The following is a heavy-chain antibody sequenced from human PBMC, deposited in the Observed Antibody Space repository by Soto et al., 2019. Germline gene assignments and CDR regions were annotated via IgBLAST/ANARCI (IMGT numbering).Heavy chain of an antibody. D-gene: IGHD6-19*01. J-gene: IGHJ4*02. CDR2: ISYDGSNK. V-gene: IGHV3-30*18. CDR1: GFTFSSYG. Sequence: PGGSLRLSCAASGFTFSSYGMHWVRQAPGKGLEWVAVISYDGSNKYYADSVKGRFTISRDNSKNTLYLQMNSLRAEDTAVYYCAKDHRVAVASWVDYWGQGTLVTVSS. CDR3: AKDHRVAVASWVDY.